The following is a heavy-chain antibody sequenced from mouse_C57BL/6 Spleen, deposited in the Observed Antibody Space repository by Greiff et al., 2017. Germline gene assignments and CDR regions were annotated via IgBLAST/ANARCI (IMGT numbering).Heavy chain of an antibody. J-gene: IGHJ2*01. V-gene: IGHV1-39*01. CDR2: INPNYGTT. CDR1: GYSFTDYY. D-gene: IGHD2-12*01. CDR3: ARTAYYSSYYFDD. Sequence: EVQLQQSGPELVKPGASVKISCTASGYSFTDYYMNWLNRSIGKSLEWIGVINPNYGTTSYNQKFKGKATLTVDQSSSTAYMQLNSLTSEDSAVYYCARTAYYSSYYFDDWGQGTTLTVSS.